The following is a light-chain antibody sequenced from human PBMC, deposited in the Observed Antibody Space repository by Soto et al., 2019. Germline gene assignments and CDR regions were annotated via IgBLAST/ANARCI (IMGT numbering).Light chain of an antibody. Sequence: DIEMTQSPSTLSASVGDRVTITCRASQRINNWLAWYQQKPGKAPKFLMFDASTLETGVPSRFGGSGSGTEFTPTISSLQPSDFATYFCQQYHTYRYPFGQGTKLEIK. CDR3: QQYHTYRYP. CDR1: QRINNW. J-gene: IGKJ2*01. V-gene: IGKV1-5*01. CDR2: DAS.